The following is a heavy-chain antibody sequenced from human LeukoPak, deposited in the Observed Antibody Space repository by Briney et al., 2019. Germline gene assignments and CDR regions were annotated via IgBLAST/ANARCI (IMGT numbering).Heavy chain of an antibody. Sequence: GRSLRLSCAASGFTFSDYNMHWVRQAPGKGLDWVALMSPDGNKKYYADSVKGRFTISRDNSKNTLYLQMNSLRAEDTAVYYCAKTAVDHWYAYCDYWGQGTLVTVSS. CDR1: GFTFSDYN. J-gene: IGHJ4*02. D-gene: IGHD5-18*01. CDR3: AKTAVDHWYAYCDY. CDR2: MSPDGNKK. V-gene: IGHV3-30-3*01.